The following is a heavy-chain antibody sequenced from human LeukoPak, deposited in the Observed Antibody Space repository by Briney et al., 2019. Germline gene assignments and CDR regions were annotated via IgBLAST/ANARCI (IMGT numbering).Heavy chain of an antibody. J-gene: IGHJ3*02. CDR3: ARLDPGSVTIVRGLILGAFDI. V-gene: IGHV5-51*01. D-gene: IGHD3-10*01. CDR1: GYSFTSYW. Sequence: GESLKISCKGSGYSFTSYWIGWVRQMPGKGLEWMGIIYPGDSDTRYSPSFQGQVTISADKSISTAYLQWTSLKASDTAKYYCARLDPGSVTIVRGLILGAFDIWGQGTMVTVSS. CDR2: IYPGDSDT.